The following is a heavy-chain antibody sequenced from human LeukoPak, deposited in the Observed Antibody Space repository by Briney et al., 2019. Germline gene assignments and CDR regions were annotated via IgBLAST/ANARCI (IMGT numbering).Heavy chain of an antibody. CDR2: INPSGSST. CDR1: GYSFTSHY. J-gene: IGHJ5*02. D-gene: IGHD1-26*01. Sequence: ASVKVSCKASGYSFTSHYMHWVRQAPGQGLGWLGLINPSGSSTLYAQKFQGRVTMTRDMSTTTDYMELSSLRSEDTAFYYCARDNSVGDVAWWFDPWGQGTLVTVSS. CDR3: ARDNSVGDVAWWFDP. V-gene: IGHV1-46*01.